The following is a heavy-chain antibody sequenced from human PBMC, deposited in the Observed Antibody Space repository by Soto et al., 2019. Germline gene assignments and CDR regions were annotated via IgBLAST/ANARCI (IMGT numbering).Heavy chain of an antibody. CDR2: VNHSGST. CDR3: ARLAPSRSKYYYGSGSYYYYYYGMDV. J-gene: IGHJ6*02. Sequence: SETLSLTCAVYGGSFSGYYWSWIRQPPGKGLEWIGEVNHSGSTNYNPSLKSRVTISVDTSKNQFSLKLSSVTAADTAVYYCARLAPSRSKYYYGSGSYYYYYYGMDVWGQGTTVTVSS. D-gene: IGHD3-10*01. V-gene: IGHV4-34*01. CDR1: GGSFSGYY.